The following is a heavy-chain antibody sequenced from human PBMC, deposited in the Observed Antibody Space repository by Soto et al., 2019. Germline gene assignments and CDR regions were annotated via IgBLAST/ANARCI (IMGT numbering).Heavy chain of an antibody. CDR2: ISGSGGST. V-gene: IGHV3-23*01. CDR1: GLTFSSYA. CDR3: ARRRGPLLKDAFDI. Sequence: GGSLRLSCAASGLTFSSYAMSWVRQAPGKGLEGVSAISGSGGSTYYADSVKGRFTISRDNSKNLMYLQMNSLRADDTAVYFCARRRGPLLKDAFDIWGQGTMVTVSS. J-gene: IGHJ3*02. D-gene: IGHD2-15*01.